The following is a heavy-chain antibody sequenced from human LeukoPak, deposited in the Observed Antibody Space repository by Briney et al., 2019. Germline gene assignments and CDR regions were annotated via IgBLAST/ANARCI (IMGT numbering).Heavy chain of an antibody. J-gene: IGHJ4*02. V-gene: IGHV3-21*04. D-gene: IGHD6-13*01. CDR3: AKDCIPAAAYPYYFDY. CDR2: ISSSSSYI. CDR1: GFTFSSYS. Sequence: PGGSLRLSCAASGFTFSSYSMNWVRQAPGRGLEWVSSISSSSSYIYYADSVRGRFTISRDNSENTMYLQMNSLRAEDTAVYYCAKDCIPAAAYPYYFDYWGQGTLVTVSS.